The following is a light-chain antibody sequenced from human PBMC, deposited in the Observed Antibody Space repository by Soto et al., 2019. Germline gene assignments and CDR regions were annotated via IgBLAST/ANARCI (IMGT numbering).Light chain of an antibody. CDR3: QQYNNWPPWT. V-gene: IGKV3-15*01. CDR1: QSVSSN. CDR2: GAS. J-gene: IGKJ1*01. Sequence: EIVMTQSPATLSVSAGERATLSCRASQSVSSNLAWYQQKPGQATRLLIYGASTRATGIPARFSGSGSGTEFTLTISSLQSEDFAVYYCQQYNNWPPWTFGQGTKVDIK.